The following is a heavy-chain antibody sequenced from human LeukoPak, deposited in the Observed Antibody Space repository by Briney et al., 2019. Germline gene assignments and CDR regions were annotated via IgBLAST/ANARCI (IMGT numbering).Heavy chain of an antibody. D-gene: IGHD6-6*01. CDR2: IYSGGST. CDR3: ARDRSSTHAFDI. Sequence: PGGSLRLSCAASGFTVSSNYMSWVRQAPGKGLEWVSVIYSGGSTYYADSVKGRFTTSRDNSKNTLYLQMNSLRAEDTAVYYCARDRSSTHAFDIWGQGTMVTVSS. V-gene: IGHV3-66*01. J-gene: IGHJ3*02. CDR1: GFTVSSNY.